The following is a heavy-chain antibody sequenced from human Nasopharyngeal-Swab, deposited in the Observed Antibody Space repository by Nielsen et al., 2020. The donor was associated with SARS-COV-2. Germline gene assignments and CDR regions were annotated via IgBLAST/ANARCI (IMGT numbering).Heavy chain of an antibody. V-gene: IGHV3-23*01. J-gene: IGHJ4*02. CDR2: ISGSGGST. CDR3: AKVGGSGSYPFFDY. Sequence: GESLKISCAASGFTLSSYAMSWVRQAPGKGLEWVSAISGSGGSTYYADSVKGRFTISRDNSKNTLYLQMNSLRAEDTAVYYCAKVGGSGSYPFFDYWGQGTLVTVSS. CDR1: GFTLSSYA. D-gene: IGHD3-10*01.